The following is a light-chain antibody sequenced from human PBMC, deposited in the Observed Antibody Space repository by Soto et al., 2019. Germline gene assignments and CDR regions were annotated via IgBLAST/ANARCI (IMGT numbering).Light chain of an antibody. CDR1: QSVSSDY. J-gene: IGKJ4*01. CDR2: GAS. CDR3: QHYGSSPLP. Sequence: EVVLTQSPGTLSLSPGERATLSCRASQSVSSDYVAWFQKKPGQAPRLLLYGASSRATGIPDRFSGSGSGTDFNLTISRLEPEDFAVYYCQHYGSSPLPFGRGPKVEIK. V-gene: IGKV3-20*01.